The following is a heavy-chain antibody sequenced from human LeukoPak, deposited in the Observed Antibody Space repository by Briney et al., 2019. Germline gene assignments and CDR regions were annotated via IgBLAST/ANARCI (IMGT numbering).Heavy chain of an antibody. CDR1: GFTVSSYW. D-gene: IGHD3-22*01. Sequence: PGGSLRLSCAATGFTVSSYWMSWVRQAPGKGLEWVANIKQDGSEKYYVDSVKGRFTISRDNAKNSLYLQMNSLRAEDTAVYYCARDAIFSSGYGGQGTLVTVSS. J-gene: IGHJ4*02. CDR3: ARDAIFSSGY. CDR2: IKQDGSEK. V-gene: IGHV3-7*01.